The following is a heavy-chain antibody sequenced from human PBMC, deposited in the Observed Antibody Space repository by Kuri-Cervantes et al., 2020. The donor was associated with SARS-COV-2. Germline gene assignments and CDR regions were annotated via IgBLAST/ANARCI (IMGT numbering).Heavy chain of an antibody. CDR2: IYWNDDK. D-gene: IGHD4-11*01. CDR1: GFSLNTSGVG. Sequence: SGPTLVKPTQPLTLTCTFSGFSLNTSGVGVGRIRQPPGKAMEWLALIYWNDDKRYSPSLKSRLTITKDTSKNQVVLTMTNMDPVDTATYYCAHGTVTTSRKYYFDYWGQGTLVTVSS. J-gene: IGHJ4*02. V-gene: IGHV2-5*01. CDR3: AHGTVTTSRKYYFDY.